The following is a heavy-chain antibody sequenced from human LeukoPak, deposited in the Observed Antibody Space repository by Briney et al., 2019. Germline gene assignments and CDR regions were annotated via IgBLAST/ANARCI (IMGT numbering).Heavy chain of an antibody. J-gene: IGHJ4*02. D-gene: IGHD6-19*01. CDR2: ISSSSSYI. V-gene: IGHV3-21*01. CDR1: GFTFSSYS. CDR3: ARDGRIAVAEGNDY. Sequence: GGSLTLSCAASGFTFSSYSMNWVRQAPGKGLEWVSSISSSSSYIYYADSVKGRFTISRDNAKNSLYLQMHSLGAEDTAVYYCARDGRIAVAEGNDYWGQGTLVTVSS.